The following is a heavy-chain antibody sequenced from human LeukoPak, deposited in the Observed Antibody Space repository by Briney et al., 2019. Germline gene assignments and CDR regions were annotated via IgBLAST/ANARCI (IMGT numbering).Heavy chain of an antibody. J-gene: IGHJ3*02. CDR3: ARLGQVVGATEAFDI. D-gene: IGHD1-26*01. CDR2: IYPGDSDT. V-gene: IGHV5-51*01. CDR1: GYSFTSYW. Sequence: GESLKISCKGSGYSFTSYWIGWVRQMPGKGLEWMGIIYPGDSDTRYCPSFQGQVTISADKSISTAYLQWSSLKASDTAMYYCARLGQVVGATEAFDIWGQGTMVTVSS.